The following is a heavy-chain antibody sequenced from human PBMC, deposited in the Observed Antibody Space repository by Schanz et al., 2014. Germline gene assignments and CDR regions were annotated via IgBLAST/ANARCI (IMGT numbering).Heavy chain of an antibody. CDR2: ISGTGTKT. D-gene: IGHD2-15*01. V-gene: IGHV3-23*04. CDR3: AKDIGGAVAAPVYDS. J-gene: IGHJ4*02. Sequence: DVQLVESGGGLAQPGGSLRLSCVASGFMFTKYAMNWVRQAPGKGLEWVSGISGTGTKTYYADSVKSRFTISRDNLKNTVFLQMSSLRADDTALYYCAKDIGGAVAAPVYDSWGQGTLVTVSS. CDR1: GFMFTKYA.